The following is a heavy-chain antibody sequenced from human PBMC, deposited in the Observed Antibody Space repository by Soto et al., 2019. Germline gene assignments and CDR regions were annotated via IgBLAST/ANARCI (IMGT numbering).Heavy chain of an antibody. Sequence: GGSLRLSCAASGFTFSSYGMHWVRQAPGKGLEWVAVISYDGSNKYYADSVKGRFTISRDNSKNTLYLQMNSLRAEDTAVYYCALALDYYDSSGYAFDIWGQGTMVTVSS. CDR1: GFTFSSYG. V-gene: IGHV3-30*03. CDR3: ALALDYYDSSGYAFDI. D-gene: IGHD3-22*01. CDR2: ISYDGSNK. J-gene: IGHJ3*02.